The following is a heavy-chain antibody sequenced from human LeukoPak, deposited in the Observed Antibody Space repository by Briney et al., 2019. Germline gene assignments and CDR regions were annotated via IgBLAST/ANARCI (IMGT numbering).Heavy chain of an antibody. V-gene: IGHV1-18*01. CDR2: ISAYNANT. CDR3: ARIYYDILTGYYVFDY. J-gene: IGHJ4*02. Sequence: ASVKVSCKASGYTFTSFGISWVRQAPGQGLEWMGWISAYNANTNFAQNLQGRVTMTTDTSTSTAYMELSSLRSEDTAVYYCARIYYDILTGYYVFDYWGQGTLVTVSS. D-gene: IGHD3-9*01. CDR1: GYTFTSFG.